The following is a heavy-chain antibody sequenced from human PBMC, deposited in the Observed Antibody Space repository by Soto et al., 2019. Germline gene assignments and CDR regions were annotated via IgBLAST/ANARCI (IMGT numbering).Heavy chain of an antibody. CDR3: AREFSRWFDP. Sequence: SETLSLTCSVSGASITTYYWSWIRQSPGKGLQWIGYIFYTGTSTYNPSLKSRVAMSVDTSKKQISLRLTSVTAADTAVYYCAREFSRWFDPWGQGTLVTVSS. CDR1: GASITTYY. CDR2: IFYTGTS. V-gene: IGHV4-59*01. J-gene: IGHJ5*02.